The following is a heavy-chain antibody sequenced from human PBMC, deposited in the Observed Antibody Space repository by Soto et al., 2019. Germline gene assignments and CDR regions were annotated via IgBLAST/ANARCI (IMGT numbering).Heavy chain of an antibody. V-gene: IGHV3-33*01. CDR3: ARVSGRTIFWFSGGMDV. Sequence: GGSLRLSCAASGFTFSSYGMHWVRQAPGKGLEWVAVIWYDGSNKYYADSVKGRFTISRDNSKNTLYLQMNSLRAEDTAVYYCARVSGRTIFWFSGGMDVWGQGTTVTVSS. D-gene: IGHD3-9*01. CDR1: GFTFSSYG. CDR2: IWYDGSNK. J-gene: IGHJ6*02.